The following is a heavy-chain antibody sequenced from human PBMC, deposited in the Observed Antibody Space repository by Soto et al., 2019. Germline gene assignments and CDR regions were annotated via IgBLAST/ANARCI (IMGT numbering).Heavy chain of an antibody. CDR1: GFTVSSDS. V-gene: IGHV3-21*01. J-gene: IGHJ5*02. CDR3: ARDLDFFASGRGFDP. Sequence: EVQWGESGGGLVKPGGSLRLSCAASGFTVSSDSFNWVRQAPGKGLEWVASITGTSDYIHYADSVKGRFTISRDNAKDSLYLQMNSLRVEDTAVYYCARDLDFFASGRGFDPWGQGTLVTVSS. D-gene: IGHD3-10*01. CDR2: ITGTSDYI.